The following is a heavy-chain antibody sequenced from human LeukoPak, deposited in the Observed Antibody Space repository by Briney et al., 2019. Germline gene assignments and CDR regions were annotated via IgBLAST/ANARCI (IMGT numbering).Heavy chain of an antibody. CDR2: IRGDGSDA. V-gene: IGHV3-74*01. Sequence: PGGSLRLSCAASGFTFSDTWMHWVRQAPGKGLVWVSRIRGDGSDARYAESVKGRFTISRDNAKNSLYLQMNSLRAEDTAVYYCAELGITMIGGVWGKGTTVTISS. D-gene: IGHD3-10*02. CDR1: GFTFSDTW. CDR3: AELGITMIGGV. J-gene: IGHJ6*04.